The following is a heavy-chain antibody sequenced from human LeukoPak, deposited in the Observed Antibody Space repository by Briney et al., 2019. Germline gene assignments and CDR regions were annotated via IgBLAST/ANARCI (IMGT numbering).Heavy chain of an antibody. J-gene: IGHJ4*02. D-gene: IGHD3-22*01. CDR1: GYTFTGYY. CDR2: INPNSGAT. V-gene: IGHV1-2*02. CDR3: ARDDSSYLDY. Sequence: ASVKVSCKASGYTFTGYYIHWVRQAPGQGLEWIGWINPNSGATSYAQNFQGRVTMTRDTSISTVYMELSGLRFDDTAVFCCARDDSSYLDYWGQGTLVIVSS.